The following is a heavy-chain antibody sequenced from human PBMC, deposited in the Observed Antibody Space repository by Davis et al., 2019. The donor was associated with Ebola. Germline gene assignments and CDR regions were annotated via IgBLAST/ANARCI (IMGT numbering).Heavy chain of an antibody. Sequence: SETLSLTCTVSGGSISSYYWSWIRQPPGKGLEWIGYIYYSGSTNYNPSLKSRVTISVDTSKNQFSLKLSSVTAADTAVYYCARVYYYDSSFDYWGQGTLVTVSS. CDR2: IYYSGST. V-gene: IGHV4-59*08. D-gene: IGHD3-22*01. J-gene: IGHJ4*02. CDR1: GGSISSYY. CDR3: ARVYYYDSSFDY.